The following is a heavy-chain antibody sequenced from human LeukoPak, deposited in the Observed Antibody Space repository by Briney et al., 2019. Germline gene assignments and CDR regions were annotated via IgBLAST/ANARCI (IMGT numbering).Heavy chain of an antibody. Sequence: ASVKVSCKASGYTFTSYDINWVRQATGQGLEWMGWMNPNSGNTGYAQKFQGRVTMTEDTSTDTAYMELSSLRSEDTAVYYCATAAGTLNGVVYWGQGTLVTVSS. CDR3: ATAAGTLNGVVY. CDR1: GYTFTSYD. D-gene: IGHD6-13*01. CDR2: MNPNSGNT. J-gene: IGHJ4*02. V-gene: IGHV1-8*01.